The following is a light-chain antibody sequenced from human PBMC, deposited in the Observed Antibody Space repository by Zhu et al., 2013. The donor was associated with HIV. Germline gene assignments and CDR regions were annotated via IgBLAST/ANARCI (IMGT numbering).Light chain of an antibody. J-gene: IGKJ1*01. Sequence: DIQLTQSPSVLSASVGDRVTITCRASQSLRDWLAWYQQRPGKAPKLLLYRASTLEPGVPSRFSGSGSRTEFSLTISSLQPDDFGTYYCQHYGAFGQGTKV. V-gene: IGKV1-5*03. CDR3: QHYGA. CDR2: RAS. CDR1: QSLRDW.